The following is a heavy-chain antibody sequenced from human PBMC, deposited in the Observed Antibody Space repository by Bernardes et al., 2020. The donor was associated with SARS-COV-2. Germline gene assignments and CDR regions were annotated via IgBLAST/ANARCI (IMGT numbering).Heavy chain of an antibody. D-gene: IGHD2-15*01. CDR3: ARRSLLDGGFDY. CDR2: FYPVYFTT. V-gene: IGHV5-51*01. J-gene: IGHJ4*02. Sequence: GESLKISCQTSGYSFSNYWIAWVRQVPGKGLEWMGIFYPVYFTTRYNPSFQGQVTFSADKSISTAYLQWNSLQASDTATYYCARRSLLDGGFDYWGQGTLVTVSS. CDR1: GYSFSNYW.